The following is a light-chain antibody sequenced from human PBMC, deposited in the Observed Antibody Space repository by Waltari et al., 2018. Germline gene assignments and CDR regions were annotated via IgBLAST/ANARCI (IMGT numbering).Light chain of an antibody. CDR1: QSLLYRFDNQNY. V-gene: IGKV4-1*01. CDR2: WAS. J-gene: IGKJ2*01. CDR3: QQSYNAPYT. Sequence: IVMTQSPGLLAVLLGERATINCKSSQSLLYRFDNQNYLAWYQQRPGQPPKLLFYWASTRASGVPDRFSASGSGTDFTLTIDGLQPEDFATYYCQQSYNAPYTFGQGTNVEIK.